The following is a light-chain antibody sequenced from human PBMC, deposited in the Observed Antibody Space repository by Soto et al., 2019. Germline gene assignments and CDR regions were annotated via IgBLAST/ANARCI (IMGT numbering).Light chain of an antibody. J-gene: IGKJ4*01. CDR1: QGIRND. CDR2: AAS. Sequence: AIQMTQSPSSLSASVGDRVTITCRASQGIRNDLGWYQQRPGKAPKLLIYAASSLQSGVPSRFSGSRSGTDFTLTISSLQPEDFATYYCLQDYNYPLTFGGGTKVEIK. V-gene: IGKV1-6*01. CDR3: LQDYNYPLT.